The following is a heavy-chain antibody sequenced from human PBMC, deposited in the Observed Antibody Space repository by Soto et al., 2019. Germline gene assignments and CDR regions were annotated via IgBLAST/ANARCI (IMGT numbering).Heavy chain of an antibody. Sequence: SQTLSITCDISGDRVSRNSAAWNWIRQSPSRGLEWLGRTYYRSKWYNDYAVSVKSRITINPDTSKNQFSLQLNSVTPEDTAVYYCARWGLSAAGTYYYYGMDVWGQGTTVTVSS. D-gene: IGHD6-13*01. CDR3: ARWGLSAAGTYYYYGMDV. CDR2: TYYRSKWYN. V-gene: IGHV6-1*01. CDR1: GDRVSRNSAA. J-gene: IGHJ6*02.